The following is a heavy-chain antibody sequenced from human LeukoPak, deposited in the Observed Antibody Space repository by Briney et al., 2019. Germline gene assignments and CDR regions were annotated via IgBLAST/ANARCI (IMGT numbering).Heavy chain of an antibody. V-gene: IGHV3-33*01. CDR3: TRYNNDHFDY. CDR1: VFTFGGYG. CDR2: IAYDGSRA. Sequence: GRSLRLSCAGSVFTFGGYGMHWFRQTPGKGLEWVAVIAYDGSRALYADSVKGRFTISRDNSKNTMSVQMDDLRAEDTAVYYCTRYNNDHFDYWGQGTLVTVSS. D-gene: IGHD1-14*01. J-gene: IGHJ4*02.